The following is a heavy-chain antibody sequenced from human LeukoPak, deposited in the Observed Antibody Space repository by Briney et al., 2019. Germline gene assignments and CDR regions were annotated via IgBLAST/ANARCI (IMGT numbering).Heavy chain of an antibody. Sequence: PGRSLRLSCTGSGFTFRDYTMTWIRQAPGKGLEWVSFIRKKADGGTPEYAASVKGRFTISRDDSKSIAYLQMNSLKTDDTAVYYCTTDPPTRYWGQGTLVSVSP. D-gene: IGHD1-26*01. J-gene: IGHJ4*02. CDR3: TTDPPTRY. CDR2: IRKKADGGTP. V-gene: IGHV3-49*03. CDR1: GFTFRDYT.